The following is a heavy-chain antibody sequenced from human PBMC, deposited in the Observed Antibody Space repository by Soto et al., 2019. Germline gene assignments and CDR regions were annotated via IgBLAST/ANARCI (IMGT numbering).Heavy chain of an antibody. V-gene: IGHV1-2*04. CDR1: GYTFTGYY. CDR3: AREASSSTPGYYGMDV. Sequence: ASVKVSCKASGYTFTGYYMHWVRQAPGQGLEWMGWINPNSGGTNYAQKFQGWVTMTRDTSISTAYMELSRLRSDDTAVYYCAREASSSTPGYYGMDVWGPGTTGTVXS. D-gene: IGHD6-6*01. CDR2: INPNSGGT. J-gene: IGHJ6*01.